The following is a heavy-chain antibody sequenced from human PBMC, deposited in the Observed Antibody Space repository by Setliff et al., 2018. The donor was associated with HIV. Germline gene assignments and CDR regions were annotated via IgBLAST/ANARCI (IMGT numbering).Heavy chain of an antibody. CDR1: GFTFSDYY. D-gene: IGHD6-19*01. Sequence: PGGSLRLSCAASGFTFSDYYMSWNRQAPGEGLEWVSYISSRGSTRYYADSLKGRFTISRDNAKNSLYLQMNSLRAEDTDLYYCARENNRGWHWLDPFDYWGQGTLVTVSS. CDR3: ARENNRGWHWLDPFDY. CDR2: ISSRGSTR. J-gene: IGHJ4*02. V-gene: IGHV3-11*01.